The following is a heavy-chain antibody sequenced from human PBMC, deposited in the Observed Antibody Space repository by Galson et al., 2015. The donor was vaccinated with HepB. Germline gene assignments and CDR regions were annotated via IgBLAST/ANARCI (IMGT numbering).Heavy chain of an antibody. V-gene: IGHV1-69*13. CDR2: IIPIFGTA. Sequence: SVKVSCKASGGTFSSYAISWVRQAPGQGLEWMGGIIPIFGTANYAQKFQGRVTITADESTSTAYMELSSLRSEDTAVYYCARGFHRYYDFWSGYYSVDVWGKGTTVTVSS. CDR3: ARGFHRYYDFWSGYYSVDV. D-gene: IGHD3-3*01. CDR1: GGTFSSYA. J-gene: IGHJ6*04.